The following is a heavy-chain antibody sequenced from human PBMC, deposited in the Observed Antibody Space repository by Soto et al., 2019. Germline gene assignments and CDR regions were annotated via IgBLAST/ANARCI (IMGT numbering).Heavy chain of an antibody. CDR2: IYYSGST. D-gene: IGHD6-13*01. J-gene: IGHJ6*02. CDR3: ARQWYSSSWYYHYGMDV. Sequence: SETLSLTCTVSGGSISSSSYYWGWIRQPPGKGLEWIGSIYYSGSTYYNPSLKSRVTISVDTSKNQFSLKLSSGTAADTAVYYCARQWYSSSWYYHYGMDVWGQGTTVTVSS. V-gene: IGHV4-39*01. CDR1: GGSISSSSYY.